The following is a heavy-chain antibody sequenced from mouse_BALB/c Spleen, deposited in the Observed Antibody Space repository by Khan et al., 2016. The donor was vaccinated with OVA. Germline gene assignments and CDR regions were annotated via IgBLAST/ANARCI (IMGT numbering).Heavy chain of an antibody. J-gene: IGHJ4*01. CDR1: GYTFTNYG. D-gene: IGHD2-10*01. V-gene: IGHV9-3-1*01. CDR2: INTYTGEP. CDR3: ARPPYFTYTMDY. Sequence: QIQLVQSGPELKKPGETVKISCKASGYTFTNYGMNWVQQSPGKALKWMGWINTYTGEPTYADDFKGRFAFSLETSASTAYLQINNLKNEDTATYFGARPPYFTYTMDYWGQGTSVTVSS.